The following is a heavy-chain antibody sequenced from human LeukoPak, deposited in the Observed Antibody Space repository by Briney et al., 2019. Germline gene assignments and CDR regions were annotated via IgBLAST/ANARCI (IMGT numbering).Heavy chain of an antibody. J-gene: IGHJ4*02. V-gene: IGHV4-39*07. CDR3: ATIAVAGRAIGY. D-gene: IGHD6-19*01. CDR1: GGSISSSSYY. Sequence: PSETLSLTCTVSGGSISSSSYYWGWIRQPPGKGLEWIAAIFYSGTSYYNPSLKSRVSISVAASESQFSLKLSSVTAADTAVYYCATIAVAGRAIGYWGQGTVVTVSS. CDR2: IFYSGTS.